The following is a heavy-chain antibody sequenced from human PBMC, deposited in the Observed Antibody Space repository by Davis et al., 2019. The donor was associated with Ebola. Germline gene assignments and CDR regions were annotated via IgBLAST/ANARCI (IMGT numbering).Heavy chain of an antibody. V-gene: IGHV3-33*06. D-gene: IGHD2-21*01. CDR1: GFTFSSYG. J-gene: IGHJ6*02. CDR2: IWYDGSNK. Sequence: GESLKISCAASGFTFSSYGMHWVRQAPGKGLEWVAVIWYDGSNKYYADSVKGRFTISRDNSKNTLYLQMNSLRAEDTAVYYCAKDYGGAVIDYYYYGMDVWGQGTTVTVSS. CDR3: AKDYGGAVIDYYYYGMDV.